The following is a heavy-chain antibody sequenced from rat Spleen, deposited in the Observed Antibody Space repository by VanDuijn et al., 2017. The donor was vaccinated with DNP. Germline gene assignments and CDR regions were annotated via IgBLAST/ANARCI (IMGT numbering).Heavy chain of an antibody. Sequence: EVQLVESGGDLVQPGRSLKLSCVASGFTFSSFWMTWIRQVPGKGLEWVASITTSGGGTYYPDSVKGRFTISRENAESSLYLQMDSLRSEDTATYFCTTWIHAWGQGTSVTVSS. V-gene: IGHV5-31*01. D-gene: IGHD2-2*01. CDR2: ITTSGGGT. CDR3: TTWIHA. J-gene: IGHJ4*01. CDR1: GFTFSSFW.